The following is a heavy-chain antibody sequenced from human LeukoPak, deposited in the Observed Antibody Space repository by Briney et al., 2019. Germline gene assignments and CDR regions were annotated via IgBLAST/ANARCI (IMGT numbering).Heavy chain of an antibody. CDR3: ARSSSGWPLYFDC. Sequence: ASVKVSCKASGYTFTDYNLHWVRQALGEGVEWMGWINPKSGGTKFAQKHQGGVTMTADTSIDTAYLELSNLKSDDTAIYYCARSSSGWPLYFDCWGQGTLITVSS. D-gene: IGHD6-19*01. CDR2: INPKSGGT. V-gene: IGHV1-2*02. CDR1: GYTFTDYN. J-gene: IGHJ4*02.